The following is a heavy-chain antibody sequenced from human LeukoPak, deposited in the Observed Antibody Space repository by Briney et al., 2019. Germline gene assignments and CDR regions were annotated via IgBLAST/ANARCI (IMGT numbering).Heavy chain of an antibody. CDR3: ARHHPAAARYDAFDI. CDR1: GGSISSYY. D-gene: IGHD6-6*01. V-gene: IGHV4-4*09. CDR2: IYTSGST. J-gene: IGHJ3*02. Sequence: SETLSLTCTVSGGSISSYYWSWIRQPPGKGLEWIGYIYTSGSTNYNPSLKSRVTISVDTSKNQFSLKLSSVTAADTAVYYYARHHPAAARYDAFDIWGQGTMVTVSS.